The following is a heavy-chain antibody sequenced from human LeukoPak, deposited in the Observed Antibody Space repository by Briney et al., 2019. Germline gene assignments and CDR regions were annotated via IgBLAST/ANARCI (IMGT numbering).Heavy chain of an antibody. V-gene: IGHV3-15*01. D-gene: IGHD1-26*01. CDR3: TTTTGSYRRGGDY. J-gene: IGHJ4*02. Sequence: GGSLRLSCAASGFTFSNAWMSWVRQALGKGLEWVGRIKSKTDGGTTDYAAPVKGRFTISRDDSKNTLYLQMNSLKTEDTAVYYCTTTTGSYRRGGDYWGQGTLVTVSS. CDR2: IKSKTDGGTT. CDR1: GFTFSNAW.